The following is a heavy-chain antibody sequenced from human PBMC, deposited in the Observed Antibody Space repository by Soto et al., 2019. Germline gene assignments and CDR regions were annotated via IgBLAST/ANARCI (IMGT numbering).Heavy chain of an antibody. CDR1: GGSISSSSYY. V-gene: IGHV4-39*01. D-gene: IGHD4-17*01. J-gene: IGHJ6*02. CDR3: ASPTTLSTGYSSYGMDA. Sequence: AETLSLTCTVSGGSISSSSYYWGWIRQPPGKGLEWIGSIYYSGSTYYNPSLKRRVTISVDTSKNQFSLKLSSVTAADTAVYYCASPTTLSTGYSSYGMDACGQGTALTVSS. CDR2: IYYSGST.